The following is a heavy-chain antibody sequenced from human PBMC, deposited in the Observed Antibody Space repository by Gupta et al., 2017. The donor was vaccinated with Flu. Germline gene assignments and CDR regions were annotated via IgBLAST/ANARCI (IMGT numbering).Heavy chain of an antibody. D-gene: IGHD2-15*01. Sequence: VRFTISRDNAKNSLYLQMNSLRAEDTAVYYCTRAWDCSGGSCYSDYWGQGALVTVSS. V-gene: IGHV3-11*06. J-gene: IGHJ4*02. CDR3: TRAWDCSGGSCYSDY.